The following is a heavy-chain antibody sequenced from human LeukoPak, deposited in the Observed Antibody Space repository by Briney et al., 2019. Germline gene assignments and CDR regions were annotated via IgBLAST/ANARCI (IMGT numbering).Heavy chain of an antibody. D-gene: IGHD3-22*01. CDR2: INWNGGST. CDR1: GFTFDDYG. Sequence: GGSLRLSCAASGFTFDDYGMSWVRQAPGKGLEWVSGINWNGGSTGYADSVKGRFTISRDNAKNSLYLQMNSLRAEDTALYYCARDGYYDSSGYYSIDYWGQGTLVTVSS. J-gene: IGHJ4*02. CDR3: ARDGYYDSSGYYSIDY. V-gene: IGHV3-20*04.